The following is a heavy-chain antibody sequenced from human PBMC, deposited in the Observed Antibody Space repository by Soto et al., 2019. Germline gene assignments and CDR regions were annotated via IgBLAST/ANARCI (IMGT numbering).Heavy chain of an antibody. Sequence: QVQLVESGGGVVQPGRSLRLSCAGSGFTFRNYGMHWVRHAPGKGLDWVAGIRSDGSNTYYTDSVKGRFTISRDDSKNTLYLQMDSPRVEDTAVYYCARDCDTSGYWSWFDPWGQGTLVTVSS. J-gene: IGHJ5*02. CDR3: ARDCDTSGYWSWFDP. CDR1: GFTFRNYG. CDR2: IRSDGSNT. D-gene: IGHD3-22*01. V-gene: IGHV3-33*01.